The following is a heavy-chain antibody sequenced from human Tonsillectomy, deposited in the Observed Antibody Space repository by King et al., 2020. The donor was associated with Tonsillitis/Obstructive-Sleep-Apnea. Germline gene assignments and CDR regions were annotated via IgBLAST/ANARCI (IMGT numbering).Heavy chain of an antibody. CDR3: ARQPTPYGSNWYPGGFDH. CDR2: ISYDGRNK. V-gene: IGHV3-30*04. D-gene: IGHD6-13*01. CDR1: RFTFSTYA. J-gene: IGHJ4*02. Sequence: VQLVESGGGVVQPGRSLRLSCAASRFTFSTYAMHWVRQAPGKGLEWVAVISYDGRNKYYADSVKGRFTISRDNSKNTLYLHVNSLRPEDTAVYYCARQPTPYGSNWYPGGFDHWGQGPLVTVSS.